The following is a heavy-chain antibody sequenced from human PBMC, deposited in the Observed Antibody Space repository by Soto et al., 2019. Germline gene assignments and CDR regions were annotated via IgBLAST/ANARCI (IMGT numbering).Heavy chain of an antibody. CDR3: ATDTRNYYDSSGYIPFYYYYYGMDV. Sequence: GGSLRLSCAASGFTFSSYGMHWVRQAPGKGLEWVAVIWYDGSNKYYADSVKGRFTISRDNSKNTLYLQMNSLRAEDTAVYYCATDTRNYYDSSGYIPFYYYYYGMDVWGQGTTLTVSS. J-gene: IGHJ6*02. CDR2: IWYDGSNK. D-gene: IGHD3-22*01. CDR1: GFTFSSYG. V-gene: IGHV3-33*01.